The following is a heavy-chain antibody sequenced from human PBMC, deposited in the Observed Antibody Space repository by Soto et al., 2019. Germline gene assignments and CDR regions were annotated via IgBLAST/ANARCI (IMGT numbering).Heavy chain of an antibody. J-gene: IGHJ4*02. V-gene: IGHV3-23*01. D-gene: IGHD6-13*01. Sequence: GGSLRLSCAGSGFTFSSYAMSWVRQAPGKGLEWVSFISDSGGVTYHGDSVTGRFTISRDNSKNTLYLQLSSLGAEDTAVYYCAKDHSNTWRLLDLWGQGTLVTVSS. CDR1: GFTFSSYA. CDR2: ISDSGGVT. CDR3: AKDHSNTWRLLDL.